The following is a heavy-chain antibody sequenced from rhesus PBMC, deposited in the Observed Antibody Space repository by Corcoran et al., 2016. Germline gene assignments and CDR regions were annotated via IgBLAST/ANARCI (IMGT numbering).Heavy chain of an antibody. CDR3: AKLNVWTGYTFDY. Sequence: QVQMQESGPGLVKPSETLSLTCAVSGGSFSGSSWGWIRQPPGKGLEWIGYISGNSGSTDYNPSLKSRVTISTDTSKNQFSLKLSSVTAADTAVYYCAKLNVWTGYTFDYWGQGVLVTVSS. V-gene: IGHV4-165*01. CDR2: ISGNSGST. CDR1: GGSFSGSS. D-gene: IGHD3-3*01. J-gene: IGHJ4*01.